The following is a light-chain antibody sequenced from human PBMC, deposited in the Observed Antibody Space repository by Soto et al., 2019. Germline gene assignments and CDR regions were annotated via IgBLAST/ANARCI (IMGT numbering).Light chain of an antibody. J-gene: IGKJ1*01. CDR3: QQYGSSGT. CDR1: QSVSSY. V-gene: IGKV3-20*01. Sequence: EILLTQSPGTLSLSPGERATLSCRASQSVSSYLAWYQQKPGQAPRLLIYDASNRATGIPARFSGSGSGTDFTLTISRLEPEDFAVYYCQQYGSSGTFGQGTKVDIK. CDR2: DAS.